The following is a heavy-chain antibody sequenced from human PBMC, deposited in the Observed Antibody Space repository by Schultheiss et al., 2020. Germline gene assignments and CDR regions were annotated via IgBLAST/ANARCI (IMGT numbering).Heavy chain of an antibody. J-gene: IGHJ4*02. CDR2: ISAYNGNT. V-gene: IGHV1-18*04. Sequence: ASVKVSCKASGYTFTRYGISWVRQAPGQGLEWMGWISAYNGNTNYAQKLQGRVTMTTDTSTSTAYMELRSLRSDDTAVYYCARDYWHYYDSSGYYYFDYWGQGTLGTV. D-gene: IGHD3-22*01. CDR3: ARDYWHYYDSSGYYYFDY. CDR1: GYTFTRYG.